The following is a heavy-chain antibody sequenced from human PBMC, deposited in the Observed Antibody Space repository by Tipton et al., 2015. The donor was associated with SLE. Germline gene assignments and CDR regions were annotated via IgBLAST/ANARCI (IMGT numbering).Heavy chain of an antibody. CDR1: GFSFNHAW. Sequence: GSLRLSCSVSGFSFNHAWMDWVRQAPGKGLEWVGRIRKKGDTYTTEYAASVKGRFTISRDDSQNSLYLQMNSLKTEDTAVYYCARDNWGLDSWGQGTLVTVSS. CDR2: IRKKGDTYTT. D-gene: IGHD7-27*01. J-gene: IGHJ4*02. V-gene: IGHV3-72*01. CDR3: ARDNWGLDS.